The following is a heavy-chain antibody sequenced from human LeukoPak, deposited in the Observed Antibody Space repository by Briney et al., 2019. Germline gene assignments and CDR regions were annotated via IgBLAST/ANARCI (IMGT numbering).Heavy chain of an antibody. CDR3: ARLTSGYDFIIDY. V-gene: IGHV4-39*01. Sequence: SETLSLTCAVYGGSFSSYYWGWIRQPPGKGLEWIGSIYYSGSTYYNPSLKSRVTISVDTSKNQFSLKLSSVTAADTAVYYCARLTSGYDFIIDYWGQGTLVTVSS. CDR2: IYYSGST. D-gene: IGHD5-12*01. J-gene: IGHJ4*02. CDR1: GGSFSSYY.